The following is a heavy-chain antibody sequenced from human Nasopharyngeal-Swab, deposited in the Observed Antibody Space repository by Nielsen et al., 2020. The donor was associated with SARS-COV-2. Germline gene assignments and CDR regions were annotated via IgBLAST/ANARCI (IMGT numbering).Heavy chain of an antibody. Sequence: GGSLRLSCAASGFTFSSYAMSWVRQAPGKGLEWVSGISGSGGSTYYADSVKGRFTISRDNSKNTLYLQMNSLRAEDTAVYYCARMCYDSSGYPTTYWYFDLWGRGTLVTVSS. CDR3: ARMCYDSSGYPTTYWYFDL. J-gene: IGHJ2*01. D-gene: IGHD3-22*01. CDR2: ISGSGGST. CDR1: GFTFSSYA. V-gene: IGHV3-23*01.